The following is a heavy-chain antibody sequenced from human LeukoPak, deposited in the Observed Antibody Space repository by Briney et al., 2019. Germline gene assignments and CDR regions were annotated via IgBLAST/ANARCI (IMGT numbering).Heavy chain of an antibody. D-gene: IGHD2-2*01. V-gene: IGHV1-2*02. Sequence: ASVTVSCKGSGYTFTGYYMHWVRQAPGQGPEWMGWINPNSGGTNYAQKFQGRVTMTRDTSISTAYMELSRLRSDDTAVYYCARVRSNCSSTSCYSTYYYGMDVWGQGTTVTVSS. J-gene: IGHJ6*02. CDR1: GYTFTGYY. CDR3: ARVRSNCSSTSCYSTYYYGMDV. CDR2: INPNSGGT.